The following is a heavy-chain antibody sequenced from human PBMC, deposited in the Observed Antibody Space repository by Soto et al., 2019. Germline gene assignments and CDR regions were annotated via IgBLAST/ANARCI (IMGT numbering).Heavy chain of an antibody. J-gene: IGHJ4*03. Sequence: TLSLTCTVSGGSITSYYWSWIRQPPGKGLEWIGYIYYSESTNYNPSLKSRVTISVDTSKNQLSLKLGSVTAADTAVYYCARGRTLFDYWGQGAMVTVSS. V-gene: IGHV4-59*01. CDR2: IYYSEST. D-gene: IGHD1-1*01. CDR3: ARGRTLFDY. CDR1: GGSITSYY.